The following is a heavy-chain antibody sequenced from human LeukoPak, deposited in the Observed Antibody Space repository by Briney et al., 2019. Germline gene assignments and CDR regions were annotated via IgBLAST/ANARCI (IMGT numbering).Heavy chain of an antibody. CDR1: GFTFSSYS. J-gene: IGHJ4*02. CDR3: ARVRSRVPGGFDY. CDR2: ISSSGSDI. D-gene: IGHD3-10*01. V-gene: IGHV3-21*05. Sequence: GGSLRLSCAASGFTFSSYSMNWVRQAPGKGLEWVSYISSSGSDIYYADSVKGRFTISRDNAKNSLYLQMNSLRAEDTAVYYCARVRSRVPGGFDYWGQGTLVTVSS.